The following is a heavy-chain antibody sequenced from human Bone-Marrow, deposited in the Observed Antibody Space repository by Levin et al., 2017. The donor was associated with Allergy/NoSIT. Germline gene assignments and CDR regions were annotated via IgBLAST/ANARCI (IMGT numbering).Heavy chain of an antibody. CDR3: ARLGSGTSSDTHSYYFYMDI. J-gene: IGHJ6*03. Sequence: GGSLRLSCAASGFAFSGSALHWVRQTSGKGLEWVGRVRTKTNNYATQYAASMKGRVTISRDDSKSTAYLQIHSLTTEDTAIYFCARLGSGTSSDTHSYYFYMDIWGKGTTVTVSS. CDR1: GFAFSGSA. CDR2: VRTKTNNYAT. V-gene: IGHV3-73*01. D-gene: IGHD3-10*01.